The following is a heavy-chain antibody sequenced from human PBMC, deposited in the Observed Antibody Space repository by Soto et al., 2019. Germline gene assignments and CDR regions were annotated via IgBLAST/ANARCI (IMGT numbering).Heavy chain of an antibody. CDR3: ARDSSEIVATIMGGVRWRDYYGMDV. D-gene: IGHD5-12*01. Sequence: LSLTCTVSGGSISSGGYYWSWIRQHPGKGLEWIGYIYYSGSTYYNPSLKSRVTISVDTSKNQFSLKLSSVTAADTAVYYCARDSSEIVATIMGGVRWRDYYGMDVWGQGTTVTVSS. CDR1: GGSISSGGYY. V-gene: IGHV4-31*03. CDR2: IYYSGST. J-gene: IGHJ6*02.